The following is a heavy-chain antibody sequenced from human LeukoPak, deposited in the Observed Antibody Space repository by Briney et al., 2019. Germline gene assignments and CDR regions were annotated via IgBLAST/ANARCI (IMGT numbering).Heavy chain of an antibody. J-gene: IGHJ5*02. V-gene: IGHV4-59*12. D-gene: IGHD3-10*01. CDR2: IYHSGST. CDR1: GASIDSYY. CDR3: ARGGGITMVRGVYPGWFDP. Sequence: PSETLSLTCTISGASIDSYYWSWIRQPPGKGLEWIGSIYHSGSTYFNPSLKSRVTISVDTSKNQFSLKLSSVTAADTAVYYCARGGGITMVRGVYPGWFDPWGQGTLVTVSS.